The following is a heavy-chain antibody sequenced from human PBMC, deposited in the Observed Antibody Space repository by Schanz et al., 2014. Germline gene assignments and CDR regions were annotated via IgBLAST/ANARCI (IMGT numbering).Heavy chain of an antibody. Sequence: QLQLVQSGAEVKKPGSSVKVSCKLSGDTFSSYTISWMRQAPGQGLEWMGKIIPVLNIATYAQRFQGRVSITADTSTNTAYMELSSLTSEDTAVHYCARGRGFYDYWGQGTLVTVSS. CDR2: IIPVLNIA. V-gene: IGHV1-69*02. J-gene: IGHJ4*02. CDR1: GDTFSSYT. D-gene: IGHD3-10*01. CDR3: ARGRGFYDY.